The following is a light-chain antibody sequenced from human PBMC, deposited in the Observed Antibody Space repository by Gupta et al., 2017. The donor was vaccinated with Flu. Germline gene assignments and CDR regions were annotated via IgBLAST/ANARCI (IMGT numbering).Light chain of an antibody. J-gene: IGKJ2*01. CDR1: QSVFYSSTNKNY. CDR3: QQYCNTPYT. CDR2: WAS. V-gene: IGKV4-1*01. Sequence: DIVMTQSPDSMAVPRGERPTINCKSSQSVFYSSTNKNYLAWYQQTPGQPPKLLIYWASTRQSGVPDRFSGSGSGTDFTLTISSLQAEDVAVYYCQQYCNTPYTFGQGTKLEIK.